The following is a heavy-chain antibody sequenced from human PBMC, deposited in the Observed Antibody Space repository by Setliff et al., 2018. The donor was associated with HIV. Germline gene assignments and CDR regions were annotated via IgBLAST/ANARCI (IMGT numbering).Heavy chain of an antibody. CDR3: ARGGHCTAVVCYHYEY. CDR1: GYLFTHYG. Sequence: ASVKVSCKASGYLFTHYGVSWVRQAPGQGLEWVGWVSAWDGRTDYSQKVQGRVTMTTDASTSTAYMELRSLTSDDTAVYYCARGGHCTAVVCYHYEYWGQGTLV. J-gene: IGHJ4*02. CDR2: VSAWDGRT. V-gene: IGHV1-18*01. D-gene: IGHD2-8*02.